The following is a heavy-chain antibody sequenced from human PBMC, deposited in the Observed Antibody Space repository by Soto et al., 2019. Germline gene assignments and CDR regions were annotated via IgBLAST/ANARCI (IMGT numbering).Heavy chain of an antibody. CDR3: ARGPVVGATSRFDY. V-gene: IGHV1-69*13. CDR1: GGTFSSYA. CDR2: IIPIFGTA. Sequence: GASVKVSCKASGGTFSSYAISWVRQAPGRELEWMGGIIPIFGTANYAQKFQGRVTITADESTSTAYMELSSLRSEDTAVYYCARGPVVGATSRFDYWGQGTLVTVSS. J-gene: IGHJ4*02. D-gene: IGHD1-26*01.